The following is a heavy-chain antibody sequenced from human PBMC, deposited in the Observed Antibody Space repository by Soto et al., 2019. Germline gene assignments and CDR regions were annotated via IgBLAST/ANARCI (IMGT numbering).Heavy chain of an antibody. J-gene: IGHJ6*02. D-gene: IGHD6-13*01. CDR2: ISYDGSNK. CDR3: ARAPPRGIAAPGTWGSGMDV. CDR1: GFSFSSYS. V-gene: IGHV3-30*04. Sequence: LRLSCAASGFSFSSYSMHWVRQAPGKGLEWVAVISYDGSNKYYADSVKGRFTITRDSSKNTVSLQMNSLRLEDTAVYYCARAPPRGIAAPGTWGSGMDVWGQGTTVTVS.